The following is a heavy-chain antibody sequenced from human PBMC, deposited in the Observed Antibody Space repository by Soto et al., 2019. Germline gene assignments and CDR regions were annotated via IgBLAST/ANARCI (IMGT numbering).Heavy chain of an antibody. J-gene: IGHJ3*02. V-gene: IGHV3-23*01. D-gene: IGHD6-13*01. Sequence: EVQLLESGGGLVQPGGSLRLSCAASGFTFSSYAMSWVRQAPGKGLEWVSAISGSGGSTYYADSVKGRFTISRDNSKNTLYLQMNSLRAEDTAVYYCAKDIVSSWSAPDAFDIWGQGTMVTVSS. CDR3: AKDIVSSWSAPDAFDI. CDR1: GFTFSSYA. CDR2: ISGSGGST.